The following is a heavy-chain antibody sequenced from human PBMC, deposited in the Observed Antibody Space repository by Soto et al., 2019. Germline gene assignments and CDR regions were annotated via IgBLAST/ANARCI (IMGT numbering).Heavy chain of an antibody. CDR1: GFTFSSYA. CDR3: ARPLWRNDYNWGYFDL. V-gene: IGHV3-30-3*01. Sequence: QVPLVESGGGVVQPGRSLRLSCAASGFTFSSYAMHWVRQAPGKGLEWVAVISYDGSNKYYADSGKGRFTISRDNSKNTLYLQMSSLRAEDTAVYYCARPLWRNDYNWGYFDLWGRGTLVTVSS. CDR2: ISYDGSNK. D-gene: IGHD4-4*01. J-gene: IGHJ2*01.